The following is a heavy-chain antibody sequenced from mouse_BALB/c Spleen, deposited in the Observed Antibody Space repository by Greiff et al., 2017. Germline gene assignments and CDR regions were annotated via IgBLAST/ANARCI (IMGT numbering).Heavy chain of an antibody. CDR2: IYPSDSYT. J-gene: IGHJ3*01. V-gene: IGHV1-69*02. D-gene: IGHD4-1*01. Sequence: QVQLQQSGAELVRPGASVKLSCKASGYTFTSYWINWVKQRPGQGLEWIGNIYPSDSYTNYNQKFKDKATLTVDKSSSTAYMQLSSPTSEDSAVYYCTRGDWARFAYWGQGTLVTVSA. CDR3: TRGDWARFAY. CDR1: GYTFTSYW.